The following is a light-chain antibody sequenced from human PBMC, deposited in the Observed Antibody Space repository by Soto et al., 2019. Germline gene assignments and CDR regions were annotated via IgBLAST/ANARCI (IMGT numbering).Light chain of an antibody. V-gene: IGLV3-1*01. CDR3: QAWDSNTYV. CDR1: KLGDKN. Sequence: SYELSQPPSVSVSPGQTASITCSGDKLGDKNVYRSQQKPGQSPVLVIYQNNKRPSGIPERFSGSISGNTATLTISGTQAMDEADYYCQAWDSNTYVFGIGTKLTVL. J-gene: IGLJ1*01. CDR2: QNN.